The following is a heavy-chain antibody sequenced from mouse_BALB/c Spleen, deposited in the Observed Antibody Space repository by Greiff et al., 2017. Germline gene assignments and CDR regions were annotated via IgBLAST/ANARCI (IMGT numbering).Heavy chain of an antibody. CDR3: ASYYGNYDYAMDY. D-gene: IGHD2-1*01. J-gene: IGHJ4*01. CDR2: INPYNGGT. Sequence: VQLQQSGPELVKPGASMKISCKASGYSFTGYTMNWVKQSHGKNLEWIGLINPYNGGTSYNQKFKGKATLTVDKSSSTAYMELLSLTSEDSAVYYCASYYGNYDYAMDYWGQGTSVTVSS. V-gene: IGHV1-18*01. CDR1: GYSFTGYT.